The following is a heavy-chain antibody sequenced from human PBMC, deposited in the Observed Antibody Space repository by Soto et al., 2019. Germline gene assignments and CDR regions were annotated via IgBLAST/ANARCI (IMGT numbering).Heavy chain of an antibody. Sequence: GASVKVSCKASGGTFSSYAISWVRQAPGQGLEWMGGIIPIFGTANYAQKFQGRVTITADESTSTAYFELSSLRSEDTAVYYFARAGEDFWSGYTYYYYGMDVWGQGTTVTVSS. CDR1: GGTFSSYA. J-gene: IGHJ6*02. D-gene: IGHD3-3*01. CDR3: ARAGEDFWSGYTYYYYGMDV. CDR2: IIPIFGTA. V-gene: IGHV1-69*13.